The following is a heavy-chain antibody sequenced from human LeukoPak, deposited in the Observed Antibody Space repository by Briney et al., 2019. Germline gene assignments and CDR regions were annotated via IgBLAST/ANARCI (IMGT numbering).Heavy chain of an antibody. CDR3: ARDRDTISLFDY. Sequence: GASVKVSCKASGYTFTVDYMHWVRQAPGQGLEWMGWINPNSGGTNYAQKFQGRVTMTRDTPISTAYMELSRLRSDDTAVYYCARDRDTISLFDYWGQGTLVTVSS. CDR1: GYTFTVDY. V-gene: IGHV1-2*02. CDR2: INPNSGGT. J-gene: IGHJ4*02. D-gene: IGHD3-3*01.